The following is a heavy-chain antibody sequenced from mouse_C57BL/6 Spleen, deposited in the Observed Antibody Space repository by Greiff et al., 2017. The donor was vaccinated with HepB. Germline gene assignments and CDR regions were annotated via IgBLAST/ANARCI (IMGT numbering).Heavy chain of an antibody. CDR3: ARKGNLYYFDY. CDR2: ISSGGSYT. Sequence: EVKLMESGGDLVKPGGSLKLSCAASGFTFSSYGMSWVRQTPDKRLEWVATISSGGSYTYYPDSVKGRFTISRDNAKNTLYLQMSSLKSEDTAMYYCARKGNLYYFDYWGQGTTLTVSS. J-gene: IGHJ2*01. CDR1: GFTFSSYG. V-gene: IGHV5-6*01.